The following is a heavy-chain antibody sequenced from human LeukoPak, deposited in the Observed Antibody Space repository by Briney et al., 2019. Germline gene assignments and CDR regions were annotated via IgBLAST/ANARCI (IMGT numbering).Heavy chain of an antibody. CDR3: ARHSPGERDYDSSGYYPDY. V-gene: IGHV5-51*01. D-gene: IGHD3-22*01. J-gene: IGHJ4*02. CDR1: GYSFTSYW. CDR2: IYPGDSDT. Sequence: GESLKISFKGSGYSFTSYWIGWVRQMPGKGLEWMGIIYPGDSDTRYSPSFQGQVTISADKSISTAYLQWSSLKASDTAMYYCARHSPGERDYDSSGYYPDYWGQGTLVTVSS.